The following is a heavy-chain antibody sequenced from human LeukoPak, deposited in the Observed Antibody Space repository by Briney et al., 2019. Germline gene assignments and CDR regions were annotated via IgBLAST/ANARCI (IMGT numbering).Heavy chain of an antibody. Sequence: PGGSLRLSCAASGFTFNSYTMHWVRQAPGKGLEYVSAINSHGGSTHYADSVKGRFTISRDNSWNTLYLQMDSLRAEDMAVYYCARVKMGATVSDYYHYYLDVWGKGTTVTVSS. CDR3: ARVKMGATVSDYYHYYLDV. V-gene: IGHV3-64*02. CDR2: INSHGGST. CDR1: GFTFNSYT. J-gene: IGHJ6*03. D-gene: IGHD1-26*01.